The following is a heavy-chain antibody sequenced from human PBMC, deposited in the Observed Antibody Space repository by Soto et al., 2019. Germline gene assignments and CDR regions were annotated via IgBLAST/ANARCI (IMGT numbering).Heavy chain of an antibody. Sequence: PSETLSLTCTVSSGSISSYYWSWIRQPPGEGLQWIGYIHYSGSTNYNPSLKSRVTISVDTSKNQLSLKLSSVTAADTAVYYCARDRRSYYSDGSGLDFWGQGTLVTVSS. CDR3: ARDRRSYYSDGSGLDF. J-gene: IGHJ4*02. CDR1: SGSISSYY. D-gene: IGHD3-22*01. CDR2: IHYSGST. V-gene: IGHV4-59*12.